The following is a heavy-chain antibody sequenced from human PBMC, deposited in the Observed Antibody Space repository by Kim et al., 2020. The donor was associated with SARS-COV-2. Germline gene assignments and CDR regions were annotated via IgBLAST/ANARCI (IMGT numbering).Heavy chain of an antibody. CDR2: ISSDWRNT. Sequence: GGSLRLSCAASGFSVSNYWINWVRHAPGKGLVWVSRISSDWRNTHYADSVKGRFTISRDNVENTLYLQMNSLRAEDTAVYYCARGMFSSGFDVWGQGTTVTVSS. J-gene: IGHJ6*02. CDR3: ARGMFSSGFDV. CDR1: GFSVSNYW. D-gene: IGHD3-10*02. V-gene: IGHV3-74*01.